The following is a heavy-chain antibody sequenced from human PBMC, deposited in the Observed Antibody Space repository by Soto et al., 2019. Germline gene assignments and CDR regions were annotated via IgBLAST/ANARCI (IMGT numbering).Heavy chain of an antibody. D-gene: IGHD6-13*01. CDR2: IYWDDDK. V-gene: IGHV2-5*02. Sequence: SGPTLVKPTQTLTLTCTFSGFSLSTSGVGVGWIRQPPGKALEWLALIYWDDDKRYTPSLKSRLTIPKDPSKNQVVLTMTNMDPVDTATYYCAHISAAAGAFDIWGQGTMVTVSS. J-gene: IGHJ3*02. CDR1: GFSLSTSGVG. CDR3: AHISAAAGAFDI.